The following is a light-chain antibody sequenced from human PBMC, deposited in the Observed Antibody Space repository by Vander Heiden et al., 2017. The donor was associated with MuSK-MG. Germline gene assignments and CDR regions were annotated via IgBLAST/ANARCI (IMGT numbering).Light chain of an antibody. CDR3: QQYNNWPPGRT. Sequence: ELVLTQSPATLSVSPGERATLSCRASQSVSSNLAWYQQKPGQAPRLLIYGASTRATGIPARFSGSGSGTEFTLTISSLQSEDFAVYYCQQYNNWPPGRTFGQGTKVEIK. J-gene: IGKJ1*01. V-gene: IGKV3-15*01. CDR2: GAS. CDR1: QSVSSN.